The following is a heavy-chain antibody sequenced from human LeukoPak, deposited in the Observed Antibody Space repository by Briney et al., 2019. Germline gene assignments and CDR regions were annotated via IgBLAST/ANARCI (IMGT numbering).Heavy chain of an antibody. CDR2: INHSGST. CDR3: ARLLWGSDY. J-gene: IGHJ4*02. D-gene: IGHD7-27*01. V-gene: IGHV4-34*01. CDR1: GGSFSGYY. Sequence: PSETLSLTCAVYGGSFSGYYWSWIRQPPGKGLEWIAEINHSGSTNYNPSLKSRVTISVDTSKNQFSLKLSSVTAADTAVYYCARLLWGSDYWGQGTLVTVSS.